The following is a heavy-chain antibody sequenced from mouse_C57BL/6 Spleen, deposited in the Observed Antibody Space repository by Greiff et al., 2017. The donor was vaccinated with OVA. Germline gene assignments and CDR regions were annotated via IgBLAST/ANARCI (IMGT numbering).Heavy chain of an antibody. J-gene: IGHJ1*03. CDR3: AREDYDYDGAWYFDV. V-gene: IGHV5-16*01. Sequence: EVKVVESEGGLVQPGSSMKLSCTASGFTFSDYYMAWVRQVPEKGLEWVANINYDGSSTYYLDSLKSRFIISRDNAKNILYLQMSSLKSEDTATYYCAREDYDYDGAWYFDVWGTGTTVTVSS. CDR1: GFTFSDYY. D-gene: IGHD2-4*01. CDR2: INYDGSST.